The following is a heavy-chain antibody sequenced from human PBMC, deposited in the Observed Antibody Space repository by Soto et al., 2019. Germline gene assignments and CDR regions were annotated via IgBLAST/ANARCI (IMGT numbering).Heavy chain of an antibody. V-gene: IGHV3-13*01. J-gene: IGHJ3*02. CDR2: IGTAGDT. D-gene: IGHD3-22*01. Sequence: EVQLVESGGGLVQPGGSLRLSCAASGFTFSSSDMHWVRQATGKGLEWVSAIGTAGDTYYPGSVKGRFTISRENAKNSLYLQMNSLRAGDTAVYYCARAQGTRRDSSGYSNDAFDIWGQGTMVTVSS. CDR1: GFTFSSSD. CDR3: ARAQGTRRDSSGYSNDAFDI.